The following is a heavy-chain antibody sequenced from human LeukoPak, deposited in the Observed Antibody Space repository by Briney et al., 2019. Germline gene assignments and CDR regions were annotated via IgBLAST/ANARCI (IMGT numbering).Heavy chain of an antibody. CDR2: IYTSGST. J-gene: IGHJ4*02. Sequence: SETLSLTCTVSGDSINSYSWSWIRQPAGKGLEWIGRIYTSGSTNYNPSLKSRVTMSLDTSKNQFSLKLTSVTAADTAVYFCARGSSFDGYCSAGACDAGYYDSWGQGTPVTVSS. D-gene: IGHD2-15*01. V-gene: IGHV4-4*07. CDR3: ARGSSFDGYCSAGACDAGYYDS. CDR1: GDSINSYS.